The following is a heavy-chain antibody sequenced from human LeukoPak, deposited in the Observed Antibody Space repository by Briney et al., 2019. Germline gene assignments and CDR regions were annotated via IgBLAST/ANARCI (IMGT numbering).Heavy chain of an antibody. CDR2: ISGSGGST. J-gene: IGHJ4*02. Sequence: GGSLRLSCAASGFTFKNNAMSWVRQAPGKGLEWVSTISGSGGSTYYADSVKGRFTISRDNSKNTLYLQMNSLRAEDTAVYYCAKGGTVTSYDYWGQGTLVTVSS. CDR3: AKGGTVTSYDY. D-gene: IGHD4-17*01. V-gene: IGHV3-23*01. CDR1: GFTFKNNA.